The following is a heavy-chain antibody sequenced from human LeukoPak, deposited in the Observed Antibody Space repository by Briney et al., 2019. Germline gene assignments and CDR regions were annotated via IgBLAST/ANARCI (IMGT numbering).Heavy chain of an antibody. J-gene: IGHJ5*02. Sequence: GGSLRLSCAASGFTFSSYGMHWVRQAPGKGLEWVAVIWYDGSNKYYADSVKGRFTISRDNSKNTLYLQMNSLRAEDTAVYYCARGYEEYDFWSARWFDPWGQGTLVTVPS. CDR3: ARGYEEYDFWSARWFDP. CDR1: GFTFSSYG. D-gene: IGHD3-3*01. V-gene: IGHV3-33*01. CDR2: IWYDGSNK.